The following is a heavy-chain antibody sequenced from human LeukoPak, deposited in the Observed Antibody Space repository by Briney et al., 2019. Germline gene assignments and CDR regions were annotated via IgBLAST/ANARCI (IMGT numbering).Heavy chain of an antibody. CDR1: GGSFSTHV. D-gene: IGHD6-19*01. CDR3: ARDDYGSGWRFPFDY. V-gene: IGHV1-18*04. J-gene: IGHJ4*02. CDR2: ISAYNGNP. Sequence: GASVKVSCKASGGSFSTHVVTWVRQAPGQGLEWMGWISAYNGNPNYAQKLQGRVTMTTDTSTSTAYMELRSLRSDDTAVYYCARDDYGSGWRFPFDYWGQGTLVTVSS.